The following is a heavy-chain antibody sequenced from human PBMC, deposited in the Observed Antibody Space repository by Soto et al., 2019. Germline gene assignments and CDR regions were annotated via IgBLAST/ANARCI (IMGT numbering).Heavy chain of an antibody. CDR3: ASSGSFNNDAFDI. CDR2: IDPSDSYT. J-gene: IGHJ3*02. D-gene: IGHD2-15*01. CDR1: GYSFTSYW. Sequence: GESLKISCKGSGYSFTSYWISWVRQMPGKGLEWMGRIDPSDSYTNYSPSFQGHVTISADKSISTAYLQWSSLKASDTAMYYCASSGSFNNDAFDIWGQGTMVTVSS. V-gene: IGHV5-10-1*01.